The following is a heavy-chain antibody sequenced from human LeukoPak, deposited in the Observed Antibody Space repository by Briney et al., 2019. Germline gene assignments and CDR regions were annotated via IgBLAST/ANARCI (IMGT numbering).Heavy chain of an antibody. CDR2: ISGSGGST. Sequence: GGSLRLSCAASGFTFSSYAMSWVRQAPGKGLEWVSAISGSGGSTYYAGSVKGRFTISRDNSKNTLYLQMNSLRAEDTAVYYCAKGIRGTMIVVVINWGQGTLVTVSS. V-gene: IGHV3-23*01. J-gene: IGHJ4*02. CDR3: AKGIRGTMIVVVIN. D-gene: IGHD3-22*01. CDR1: GFTFSSYA.